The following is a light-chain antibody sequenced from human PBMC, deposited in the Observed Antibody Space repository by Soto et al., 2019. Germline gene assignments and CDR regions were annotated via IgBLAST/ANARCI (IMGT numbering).Light chain of an antibody. CDR3: QQLSNWPPVIT. V-gene: IGKV3-11*01. Sequence: EIVLTQSPATLSLSPGERATLSCRASQSFSSYLAWYQQKPGQAPRLLIYDASKRATGNPARFSGRGSGTDFTLTISSLEPEDFAVYYCQQLSNWPPVITFGQGTRLEIK. CDR1: QSFSSY. CDR2: DAS. J-gene: IGKJ5*01.